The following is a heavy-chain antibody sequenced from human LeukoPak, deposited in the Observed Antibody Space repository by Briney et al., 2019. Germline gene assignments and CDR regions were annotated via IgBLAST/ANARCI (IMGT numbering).Heavy chain of an antibody. J-gene: IGHJ5*02. D-gene: IGHD5-18*01. Sequence: SGGSLRLSCAASGFTVSSNYMSWVRQAPGKGLEWVSVIYSGGSTYYADSVKGRFTISRDNSKNTLYLQMNSLRAEDTAVYYCAPNVDTAMSSWGQGTLVTVSS. CDR2: IYSGGST. V-gene: IGHV3-66*01. CDR3: APNVDTAMSS. CDR1: GFTVSSNY.